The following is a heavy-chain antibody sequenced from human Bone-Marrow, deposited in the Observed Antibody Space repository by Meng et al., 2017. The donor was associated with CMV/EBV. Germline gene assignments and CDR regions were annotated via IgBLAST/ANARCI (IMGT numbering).Heavy chain of an antibody. V-gene: IGHV3-33*06. J-gene: IGHJ1*01. D-gene: IGHD1-26*01. Sequence: GESLKISCAASGFTFSSYGMHWVRQAPGKGLEWVAVIWYDGSNKYYADSVKGRFTISRDNSKNTLYLQMNSLRAEDTAVYYCGKDRIVGASGFHHWGRGTLVTVSS. CDR3: GKDRIVGASGFHH. CDR1: GFTFSSYG. CDR2: IWYDGSNK.